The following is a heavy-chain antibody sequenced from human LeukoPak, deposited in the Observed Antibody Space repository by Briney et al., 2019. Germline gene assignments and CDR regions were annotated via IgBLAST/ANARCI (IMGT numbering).Heavy chain of an antibody. CDR1: GGTFSSYA. V-gene: IGHV1-69*05. Sequence: SVKVSCKASGGTFSSYAISWVRQAPGQGLEWMGGIIPIFGTANYAQKFQGRVTITTDESTSTAYMELSSLRSEDTAVYYCAIFELQEDAFDIWGQGTMVTVSS. D-gene: IGHD3-10*01. CDR3: AIFELQEDAFDI. CDR2: IIPIFGTA. J-gene: IGHJ3*02.